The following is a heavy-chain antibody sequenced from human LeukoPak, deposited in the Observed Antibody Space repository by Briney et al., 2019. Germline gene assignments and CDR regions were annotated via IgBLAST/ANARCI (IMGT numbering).Heavy chain of an antibody. J-gene: IGHJ4*02. V-gene: IGHV4-59*01. D-gene: IGHD6-6*01. CDR3: ARGGGSSSLFGY. CDR1: GGPISSYY. Sequence: SETLSLTCNVSGGPISSYYWSWLRQPPGKGLEWIGYFYYSGSTNYNPSLQSRVTILVDTSKNQFSLKLSSVTAADAAVYYCARGGGSSSLFGYWGQGALVTVSS. CDR2: FYYSGST.